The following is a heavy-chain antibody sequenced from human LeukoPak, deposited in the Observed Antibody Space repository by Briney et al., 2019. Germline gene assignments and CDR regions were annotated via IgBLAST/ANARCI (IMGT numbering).Heavy chain of an antibody. Sequence: VASVTVSCTASGYTFTSCYMHWVRQAPGQGLEWMGIINPSGGSTSYAQKFQGRVTMTRDTSTSTVYMELSSLRSEDTAVYYCARDVTGMDPWGQGTLVTVSS. J-gene: IGHJ5*02. V-gene: IGHV1-46*01. D-gene: IGHD6-13*01. CDR1: GYTFTSCY. CDR3: ARDVTGMDP. CDR2: INPSGGST.